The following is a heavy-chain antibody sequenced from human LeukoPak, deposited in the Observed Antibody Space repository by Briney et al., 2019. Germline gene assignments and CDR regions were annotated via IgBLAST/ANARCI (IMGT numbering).Heavy chain of an antibody. J-gene: IGHJ5*01. Sequence: GGSLSLSCAASGFTFSGKWMHWVRQAPGKGLVWVSRIKGDGSSTTYADSVKGRFTISRDNAKNTLHLQMDSLRAEDTAVYYCARSDWLDSWGQGTLVIVSS. V-gene: IGHV3-74*03. CDR3: ARSDWLDS. CDR1: GFTFSGKW. CDR2: IKGDGSST.